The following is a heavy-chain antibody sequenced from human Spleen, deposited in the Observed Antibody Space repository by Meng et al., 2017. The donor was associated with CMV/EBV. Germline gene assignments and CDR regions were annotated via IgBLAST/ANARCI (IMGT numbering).Heavy chain of an antibody. CDR2: INGDGSST. Sequence: GGSLRLSCAASGFTFSSYWMHWVRQVPGKGLVWVSRINGDGSSTSNADSVKGRFTVSRDNSKDTLYLQMDSLRVEDTAVYYCARDAGIAWPFDYWGQGTPVTVSS. CDR3: ARDAGIAWPFDY. D-gene: IGHD2-21*01. V-gene: IGHV3-74*01. CDR1: GFTFSSYW. J-gene: IGHJ4*02.